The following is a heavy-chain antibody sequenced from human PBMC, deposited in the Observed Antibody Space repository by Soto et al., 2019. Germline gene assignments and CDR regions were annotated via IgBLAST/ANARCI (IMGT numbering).Heavy chain of an antibody. V-gene: IGHV4-59*08. Sequence: SETLSLTCTVSGGSIRSYRWTWIRQPPGEGLEWIGCIYYSGSTYYNPSLKSRVTISVDTSKNQFSLKLSSVTAADTAVYYCASSATLYYDFWSGYSRGTNWFDPWGQGTLVTVSS. CDR3: ASSATLYYDFWSGYSRGTNWFDP. J-gene: IGHJ5*02. CDR2: IYYSGST. CDR1: GGSIRSYR. D-gene: IGHD3-3*01.